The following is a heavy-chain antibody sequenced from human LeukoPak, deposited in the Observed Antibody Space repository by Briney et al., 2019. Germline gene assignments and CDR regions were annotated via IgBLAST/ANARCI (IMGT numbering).Heavy chain of an antibody. Sequence: GGSLRLSCAASGFTFSSYEMNWVRQAPGKGLEWDSYISSSGSTIYYADYVKGRFTISRDNAKNSLYLQMNSLRAEDTAVYYCARDRLYCGGDCYQLDLWGRGTLVTVSS. V-gene: IGHV3-48*03. J-gene: IGHJ2*01. CDR1: GFTFSSYE. CDR3: ARDRLYCGGDCYQLDL. D-gene: IGHD2-21*02. CDR2: ISSSGSTI.